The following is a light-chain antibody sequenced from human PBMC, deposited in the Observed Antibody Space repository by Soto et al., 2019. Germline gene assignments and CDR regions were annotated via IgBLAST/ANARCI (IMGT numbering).Light chain of an antibody. J-gene: IGKJ5*01. CDR1: QTVSSY. Sequence: EIVLTQSPATLSLSPGERCTLSCMASQTVSSYLLWYQQKRGQAPRLLIYDASNRATGITARFSGSGSGTDFTLTISSLEPEDFAVYYCQQRMNWPLTVGQGTRLEIK. CDR2: DAS. CDR3: QQRMNWPLT. V-gene: IGKV3-11*01.